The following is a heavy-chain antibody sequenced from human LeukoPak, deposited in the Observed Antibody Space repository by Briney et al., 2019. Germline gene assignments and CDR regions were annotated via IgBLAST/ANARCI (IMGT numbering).Heavy chain of an antibody. Sequence: SVKVSCKASGGTFSSYAISWVRQAPGQGLEWMGRIIPILGIANYAQKFQGRVTITADKSTSTAYMELSSLRSEDTAVYYCARQLPYSSSPDYWGQGTLVTVSS. V-gene: IGHV1-69*04. CDR3: ARQLPYSSSPDY. J-gene: IGHJ4*02. CDR1: GGTFSSYA. D-gene: IGHD6-6*01. CDR2: IIPILGIA.